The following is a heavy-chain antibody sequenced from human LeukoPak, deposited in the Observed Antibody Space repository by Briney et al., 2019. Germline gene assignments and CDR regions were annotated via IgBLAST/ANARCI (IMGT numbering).Heavy chain of an antibody. Sequence: KPSETLSLTCTVSGGSISSYYWSWIRQPPGKGLEWIGYIYYSGSTNYNPSLKSRVTISVDTSKNQFSLKLSSVTAADTAVYYCARGKHTSNYYFDYWGQGTLVTVSS. J-gene: IGHJ4*02. CDR3: ARGKHTSNYYFDY. CDR1: GGSISSYY. D-gene: IGHD4-11*01. V-gene: IGHV4-59*01. CDR2: IYYSGST.